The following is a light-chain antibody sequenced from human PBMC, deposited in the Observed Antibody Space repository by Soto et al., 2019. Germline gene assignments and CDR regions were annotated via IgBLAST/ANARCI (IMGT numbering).Light chain of an antibody. CDR1: SSDVGGYNY. Sequence: QSALTQPASVSGSPGQSITVSCTGTSSDVGGYNYVSWYQQHPGKAPQLMIYDVNARPSGVSSRFAGSKSGNTASLPISGLKAEDEAADYCFSYTSSGTFVFGGGTNLTVL. V-gene: IGLV2-14*03. CDR3: FSYTSSGTFV. CDR2: DVN. J-gene: IGLJ2*01.